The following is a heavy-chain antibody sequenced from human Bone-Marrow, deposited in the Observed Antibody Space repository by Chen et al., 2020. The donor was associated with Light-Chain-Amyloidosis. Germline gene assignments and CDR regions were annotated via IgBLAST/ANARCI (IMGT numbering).Heavy chain of an antibody. Sequence: EVQLVKSGGGLVQPGGSLRLSCATSGFNFSSFGMSWVRQAPGKGLEWVSTVSGSTVSTYYAGAVKGRFIISRDNSKSTLYLQMNSLRAGDTAVYFCTRKGGYFDFWGQGSLVTVSS. CDR2: VSGSTVST. D-gene: IGHD3-10*01. V-gene: IGHV3-23*04. J-gene: IGHJ4*02. CDR3: TRKGGYFDF. CDR1: GFNFSSFG.